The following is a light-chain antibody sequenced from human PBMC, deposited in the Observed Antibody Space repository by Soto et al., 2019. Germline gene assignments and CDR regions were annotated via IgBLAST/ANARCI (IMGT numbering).Light chain of an antibody. CDR3: QQYGSSPRT. V-gene: IGKV3-20*01. Sequence: EIVLTQSPGTLSLSPGERATLSCRASQSVSSNYLAWYQQKPGQAPRLLIYGASIRATGLPDRFSGSGSGTDFTLTISRLEPEDFAVYYCQQYGSSPRTFGQGTKVEIK. CDR2: GAS. J-gene: IGKJ1*01. CDR1: QSVSSNY.